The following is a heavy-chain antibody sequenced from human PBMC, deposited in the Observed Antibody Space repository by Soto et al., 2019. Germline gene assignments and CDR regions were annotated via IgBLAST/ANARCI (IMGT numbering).Heavy chain of an antibody. CDR1: GGSIDSGAFS. Sequence: SETLSLTCAVSGGSIDSGAFSLSWIRQPPGKGLEWIGYVTHSGTAYSIPSLNGRLTLSVDSSQTQFSLKLTSVTAADSAFYYCASIHWAQSSLDYWGRGILVTVSS. D-gene: IGHD6-19*01. CDR2: VTHSGTA. CDR3: ASIHWAQSSLDY. J-gene: IGHJ4*02. V-gene: IGHV4-30-2*01.